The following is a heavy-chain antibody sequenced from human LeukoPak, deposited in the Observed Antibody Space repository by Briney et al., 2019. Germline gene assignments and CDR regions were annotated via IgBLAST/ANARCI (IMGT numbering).Heavy chain of an antibody. CDR1: GFTFSSYA. V-gene: IGHV3-23*01. CDR3: ATFPTTVVTPDYFDY. J-gene: IGHJ4*02. CDR2: ISGSGGST. Sequence: GGSLRLSCAASGFTFSSYAMRWVRQAPGKGLEWVSAISGSGGSTYYADSVKGRFTISRDNSKNTLYLQMNSLRAEDTAVYYCATFPTTVVTPDYFDYWGQGTLVTVYS. D-gene: IGHD4-23*01.